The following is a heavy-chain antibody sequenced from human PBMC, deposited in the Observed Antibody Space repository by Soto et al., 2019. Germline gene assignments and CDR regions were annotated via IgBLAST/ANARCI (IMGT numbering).Heavy chain of an antibody. CDR1: LFTFSLYA. Sequence: QVQLVESGGGVVQPGRSLRLSCAASLFTFSLYAMHWVRKAPGKVLEWVAFISHDGSNKYYADSLTGRFTISRDKSKNTLYLQMNRLRVEDTGVSYCARDRGNSGWHVGDYWGQGTLVNVSS. V-gene: IGHV3-30-3*01. D-gene: IGHD6-19*01. CDR2: ISHDGSNK. CDR3: ARDRGNSGWHVGDY. J-gene: IGHJ4*02.